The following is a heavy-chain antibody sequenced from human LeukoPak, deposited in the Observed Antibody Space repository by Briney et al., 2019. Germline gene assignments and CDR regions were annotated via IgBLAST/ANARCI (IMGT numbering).Heavy chain of an antibody. CDR1: GFTYSSYW. Sequence: GGSLTLSCAASGFTYSSYWMMWLRQAPGKGREGVAKIKQDGRDTYYVDPVKGRFTISRDKAKNSLYLQMNRLRAEDTAVYYCARELLDFPRGGAFDIWGQGTMVTVSS. J-gene: IGHJ3*02. V-gene: IGHV3-7*01. CDR2: IKQDGRDT. CDR3: ARELLDFPRGGAFDI. D-gene: IGHD3-3*01.